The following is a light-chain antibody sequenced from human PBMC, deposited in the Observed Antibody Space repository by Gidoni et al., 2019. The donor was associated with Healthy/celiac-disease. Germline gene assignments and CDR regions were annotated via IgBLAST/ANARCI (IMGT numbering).Light chain of an antibody. V-gene: IGLV1-47*01. CDR2: RNN. J-gene: IGLJ3*02. CDR1: SSNIGSNY. CDR3: AAWDDSLSGRV. Sequence: QSVLTQPPSASGPPGQRVTISCSGSSSNIGSNYVYWYQQLPGTAPKLLIYRNNQRPSGVPDRFSGAKSGISASLAISGLRSEDEADYYCAAWDDSLSGRVFGGGTKLTVL.